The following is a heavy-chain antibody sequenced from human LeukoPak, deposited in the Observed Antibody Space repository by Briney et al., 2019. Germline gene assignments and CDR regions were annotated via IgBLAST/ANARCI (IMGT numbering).Heavy chain of an antibody. V-gene: IGHV4-34*01. J-gene: IGHJ3*02. CDR3: AREFSSHDSSGYYYGQSDAFDI. CDR1: GGSFSGYY. D-gene: IGHD3-22*01. Sequence: SETLSLTCAVYGGSFSGYYWSWIRQPPGKGLEWIGEINHSGSTNYNPSLKSRVTISVDTSKNQFSLKLSSVTAADTAVYYCAREFSSHDSSGYYYGQSDAFDIWGQGTVVTVSS. CDR2: INHSGST.